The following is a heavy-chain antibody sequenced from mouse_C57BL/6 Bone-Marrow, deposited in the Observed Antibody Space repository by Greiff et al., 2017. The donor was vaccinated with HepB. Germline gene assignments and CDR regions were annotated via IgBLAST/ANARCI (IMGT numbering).Heavy chain of an antibody. CDR1: GYAFSSSW. CDR3: VIYYDSAWFAY. D-gene: IGHD2-4*01. J-gene: IGHJ3*01. Sequence: QVQLQQSGPELVKPGASVKISCKASGYAFSSSWMNWVKQRPGKGLEWIGRIYPGDGDTNYNGKFKGKATLTADKSSSTAYMQLSSLTSEDSAVYFCVIYYDSAWFAYWGQGTLVTVSA. CDR2: IYPGDGDT. V-gene: IGHV1-82*01.